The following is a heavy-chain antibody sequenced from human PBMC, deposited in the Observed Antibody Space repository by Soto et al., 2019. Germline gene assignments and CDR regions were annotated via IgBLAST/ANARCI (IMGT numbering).Heavy chain of an antibody. CDR2: IIPIFGTA. J-gene: IGHJ6*02. CDR1: GGTFSSYA. D-gene: IGHD3-22*01. V-gene: IGHV1-69*06. Sequence: GASVKVSCKASGGTFSSYAISWVRQAPGQGLEWMGGIIPIFGTANYAQKFQGRVTITADKSTSTAYMELSSLRSEDTAVYYCARDERPVDYYDSSGYYRVGRANYYGMDVWGQGTTVTVSS. CDR3: ARDERPVDYYDSSGYYRVGRANYYGMDV.